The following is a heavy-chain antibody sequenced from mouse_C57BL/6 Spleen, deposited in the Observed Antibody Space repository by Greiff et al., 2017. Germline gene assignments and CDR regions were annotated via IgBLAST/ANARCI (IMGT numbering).Heavy chain of an antibody. D-gene: IGHD1-1*01. CDR1: GYTFTSYW. Sequence: QVQLQQPGAELVRPGSSVKLSCKASGYTFTSYWMDWVKQRPGQGLEWIGNIYPSDSETHYNQKFKDKATLTVDKSSSTAYMQLSSLTSEDSAVYYCAREGFITPVVAHPWFAYWGQGTLVTVSA. J-gene: IGHJ3*01. CDR2: IYPSDSET. CDR3: AREGFITPVVAHPWFAY. V-gene: IGHV1-61*01.